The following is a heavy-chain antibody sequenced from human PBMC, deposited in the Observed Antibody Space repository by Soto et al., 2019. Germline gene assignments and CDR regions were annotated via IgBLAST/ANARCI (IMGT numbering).Heavy chain of an antibody. V-gene: IGHV3-15*07. CDR1: GFTFSNAW. Sequence: GGSLRLSCAASGFTFSNAWMNWVRQAPGKGLEWVGRIKSKTDGGTTDYAPPVKGRFTISRDDSKNTLYLQMNSLKTEDTAVYYCTTESGQQLVRYYYYGMDVWGQGTTVTVSS. CDR3: TTESGQQLVRYYYYGMDV. D-gene: IGHD6-13*01. J-gene: IGHJ6*02. CDR2: IKSKTDGGTT.